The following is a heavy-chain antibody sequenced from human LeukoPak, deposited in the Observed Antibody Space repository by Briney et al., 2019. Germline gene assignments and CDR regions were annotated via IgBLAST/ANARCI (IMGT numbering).Heavy chain of an antibody. CDR3: ARHVRRYDFWSGYYTSDAFDI. CDR2: INHSGST. J-gene: IGHJ3*02. D-gene: IGHD3-3*01. V-gene: IGHV4-34*01. CDR1: GGSFSGYY. Sequence: SETLSLTCAVYGGSFSGYYWSWIRQPPGKGLEWIGEINHSGSTNYNPSLKSRVTISVDTSKNQFSLKLSSVTAADTAVYYCARHVRRYDFWSGYYTSDAFDIWGQGTMVTVSS.